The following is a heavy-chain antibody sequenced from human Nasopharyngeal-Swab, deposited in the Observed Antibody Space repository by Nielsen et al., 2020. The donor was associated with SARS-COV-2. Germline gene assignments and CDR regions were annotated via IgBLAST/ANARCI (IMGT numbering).Heavy chain of an antibody. D-gene: IGHD4-17*01. CDR2: IIPIFGTA. V-gene: IGHV1-69*01. CDR3: ARDIYGDYVGY. Sequence: GQGLEWMGGIIPIFGTANYAQKFQGRVTITADESTSTAYMELSSLRSEDTAVYYCARDIYGDYVGYWGQGTLVTVSS. J-gene: IGHJ4*02.